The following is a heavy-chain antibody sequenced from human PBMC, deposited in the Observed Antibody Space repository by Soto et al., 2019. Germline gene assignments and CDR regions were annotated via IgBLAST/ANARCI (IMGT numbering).Heavy chain of an antibody. CDR1: GFTFSSYA. Sequence: EVQLLESGGGLVQPGGSLRLSCAASGFTFSSYAMSWVRQAPGKGLEWVSAISGSGGSTYYADSVKGRFTISRDNSKNTLYLQINSLRAEDTAVYYCAKDRRITIFEGRLGWFDPWGQGTLVTVSS. D-gene: IGHD3-3*01. CDR3: AKDRRITIFEGRLGWFDP. J-gene: IGHJ5*02. V-gene: IGHV3-23*01. CDR2: ISGSGGST.